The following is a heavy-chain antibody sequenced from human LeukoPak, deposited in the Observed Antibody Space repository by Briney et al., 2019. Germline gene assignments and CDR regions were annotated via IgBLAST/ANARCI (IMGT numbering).Heavy chain of an antibody. V-gene: IGHV4-4*02. CDR2: IYHSGST. CDR3: ARVENYYDSSGYPYYSDY. J-gene: IGHJ4*02. Sequence: SGTLSPTCAVSGGSNSSSNWWSWVRRPPGKGLEWIGEIYHSGSTNYNPSLKSRVTISVDKSKNQFSLKLSSVTAADTAVYYCARVENYYDSSGYPYYSDYWGQGTLVTVSS. D-gene: IGHD3-22*01. CDR1: GGSNSSSNW.